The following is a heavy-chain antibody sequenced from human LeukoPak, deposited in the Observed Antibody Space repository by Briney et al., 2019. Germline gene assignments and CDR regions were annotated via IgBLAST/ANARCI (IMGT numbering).Heavy chain of an antibody. CDR2: IYYSGST. Sequence: SETLSLTCTVSGGSISSGDYYWSWIRQPPGKGLEWIGYIYYSGSTYYNPSLKSRVTISVDTSKNQFSLKLSSVTAADTAVYYCARAGNSGEIDYWGQGTLVTVSS. J-gene: IGHJ4*02. D-gene: IGHD4-23*01. CDR3: ARAGNSGEIDY. V-gene: IGHV4-30-4*01. CDR1: GGSISSGDYY.